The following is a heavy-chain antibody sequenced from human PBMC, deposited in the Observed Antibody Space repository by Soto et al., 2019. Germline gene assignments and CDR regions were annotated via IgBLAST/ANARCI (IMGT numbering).Heavy chain of an antibody. Sequence: GGSLRLSCAASGFTFSSYSMNRVRQAPGKGLEWVSYISSSSSTIYYADSVKGRFTISRDNAKNSLYLQMNSLRDEDTAVYYCASLVVVAATPFDYWGQGTLVTVSS. CDR3: ASLVVVAATPFDY. V-gene: IGHV3-48*02. CDR2: ISSSSSTI. D-gene: IGHD2-15*01. CDR1: GFTFSSYS. J-gene: IGHJ4*02.